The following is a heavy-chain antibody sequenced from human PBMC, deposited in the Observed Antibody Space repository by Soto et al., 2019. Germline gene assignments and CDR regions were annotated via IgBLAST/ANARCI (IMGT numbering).Heavy chain of an antibody. CDR3: ARGYYGSGSYSRWFDP. J-gene: IGHJ5*02. CDR2: IYYSGST. D-gene: IGHD3-10*01. Sequence: PSETLSLTCTVSGGSISSYYWSWIRQPPGKGLEWIGYIYYSGSTNYNPSLKSRVTISVDTSKNQFSLKLSSVTAAYTAVYYCARGYYGSGSYSRWFDPWGQGTLVTVSS. V-gene: IGHV4-59*01. CDR1: GGSISSYY.